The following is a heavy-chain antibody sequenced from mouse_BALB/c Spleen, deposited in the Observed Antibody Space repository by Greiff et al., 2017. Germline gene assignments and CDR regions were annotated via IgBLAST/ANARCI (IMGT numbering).Heavy chain of an antibody. V-gene: IGHV5-6-5*01. J-gene: IGHJ4*01. CDR3: ARAVGYYGSLDDFDY. CDR1: GFTFSSYA. CDR2: ISSGGST. Sequence: EVQLVESGGGLVKPGGSLKLSCAASGFTFSSYAMSWVRQTPEKRLEWVASISSGGSTYYPASVKGRFTISRDNARNILYLQMSSLRAEDTAMYCCARAVGYYGSLDDFDYWGQGTTVTVSS. D-gene: IGHD1-1*01.